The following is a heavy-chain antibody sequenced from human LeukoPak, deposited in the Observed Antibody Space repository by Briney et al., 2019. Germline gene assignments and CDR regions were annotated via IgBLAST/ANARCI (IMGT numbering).Heavy chain of an antibody. CDR3: ARESKYYP. D-gene: IGHD3-10*01. Sequence: GGSLRLSCAASGFTFSSYAITWVRQAPGKGLEWLSAISDSGDRTYYADSVKGRFTISRDNSKNALYLQMNSLRAEDTAVYYCARESKYYPWGQGTLVTVSS. CDR2: ISDSGDRT. V-gene: IGHV3-23*01. CDR1: GFTFSSYA. J-gene: IGHJ5*02.